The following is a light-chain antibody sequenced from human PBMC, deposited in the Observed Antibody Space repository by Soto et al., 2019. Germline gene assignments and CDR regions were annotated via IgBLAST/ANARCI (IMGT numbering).Light chain of an antibody. J-gene: IGKJ2*01. CDR1: QSVSSVY. CDR3: QQYDDSPPRYT. CDR2: AAS. V-gene: IGKV3-20*01. Sequence: EIVLTQSPGTLSLSPGERATLSCRASQSVSSVYLAWYQQKPGQAPSLLIYAASSRATGIPDRFSGSGSGTDFTLTISRLEPEDFAVYYCQQYDDSPPRYTFGQGTKLEIK.